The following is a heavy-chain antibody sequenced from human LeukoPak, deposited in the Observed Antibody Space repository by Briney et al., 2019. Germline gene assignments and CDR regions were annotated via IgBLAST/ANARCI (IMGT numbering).Heavy chain of an antibody. J-gene: IGHJ6*03. CDR3: ARVVGLTGHSSSWYSGYYYYMDV. Sequence: SVKVSCKASGGTFSSYAISWVRQAPGQGLEWMGGIIPIFGTTNYAQKFQDRVTITADKSTSTAYMELSSLRSEDTAVYYCARVVGLTGHSSSWYSGYYYYMDVWSKGTTVTVSS. D-gene: IGHD6-13*01. CDR1: GGTFSSYA. CDR2: IIPIFGTT. V-gene: IGHV1-69*06.